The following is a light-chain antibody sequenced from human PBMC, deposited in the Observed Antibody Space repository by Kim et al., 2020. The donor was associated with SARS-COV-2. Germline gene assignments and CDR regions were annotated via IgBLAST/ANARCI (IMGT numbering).Light chain of an antibody. V-gene: IGKV1-5*03. CDR2: KAS. CDR3: QYYDGSYT. J-gene: IGKJ2*01. CDR1: QNIDDW. Sequence: LSASIGDRVTITCRASQNIDDWLAWYQQKPGKAPKVLIYKASTLQSGVPSRFSGSRSGTEFTLTISSLQPDDFATFYCQYYDGSYTFGQGTKLEIK.